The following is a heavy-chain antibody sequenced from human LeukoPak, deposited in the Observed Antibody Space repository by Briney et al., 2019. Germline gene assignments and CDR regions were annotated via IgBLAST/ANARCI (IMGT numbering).Heavy chain of an antibody. J-gene: IGHJ3*02. V-gene: IGHV1-2*02. CDR2: INPNSGGT. D-gene: IGHD3-22*01. Sequence: ASVTVSCKASGYTFTGYYMHWVRQAPGQGLEWMGWINPNSGGTNYAQKFQGRVTMTRDTSISTAYMELSRLRSDDTAVYYCARAYYYDSSGYSQAFDIWGQGTMVTVSS. CDR1: GYTFTGYY. CDR3: ARAYYYDSSGYSQAFDI.